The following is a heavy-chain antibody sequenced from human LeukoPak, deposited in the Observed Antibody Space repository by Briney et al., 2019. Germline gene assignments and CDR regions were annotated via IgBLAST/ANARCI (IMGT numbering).Heavy chain of an antibody. Sequence: GGSLRLSCAASGFTVSSNYMSWVRQAPGKGLEWVSVMYSGGNTYYADSVKGRFTISRDNSKNTLHLQMNSLRAEDTAVYYCARVVGGSGSYYKDYYGMDVWGQGTTVTVSS. CDR1: GFTVSSNY. CDR3: ARVVGGSGSYYKDYYGMDV. J-gene: IGHJ6*02. D-gene: IGHD3-10*01. V-gene: IGHV3-53*01. CDR2: MYSGGNT.